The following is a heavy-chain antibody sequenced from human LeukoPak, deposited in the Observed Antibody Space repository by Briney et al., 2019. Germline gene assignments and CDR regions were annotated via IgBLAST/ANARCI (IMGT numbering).Heavy chain of an antibody. Sequence: ASVTVSFTASGYTFTSYSVSWVRQAPGQGLEWMGWISAYNGNTNYAQKLQGRVTMTTDTSTSTAYMELRSLRSDDTAVYYCARDREYQLLSWWGQGTLVTVSS. CDR3: ARDREYQLLSW. V-gene: IGHV1-18*01. D-gene: IGHD2-2*01. J-gene: IGHJ4*02. CDR2: ISAYNGNT. CDR1: GYTFTSYS.